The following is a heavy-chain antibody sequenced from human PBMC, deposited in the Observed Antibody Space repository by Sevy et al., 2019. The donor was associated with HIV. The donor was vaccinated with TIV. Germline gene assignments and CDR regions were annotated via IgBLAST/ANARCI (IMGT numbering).Heavy chain of an antibody. J-gene: IGHJ3*02. CDR3: ARDSVAAFDI. CDR1: GFSISGYT. D-gene: IGHD1-26*01. Sequence: GSLRLSCAASGFSISGYTMNWVRQAPGKGLEWVSSISSGSSFIYYADSLKGRFTISRDNARNLLYLQMNSLRAEDTAVYYCARDSVAAFDIWGQGTMVTVSS. CDR2: ISSGSSFI. V-gene: IGHV3-21*01.